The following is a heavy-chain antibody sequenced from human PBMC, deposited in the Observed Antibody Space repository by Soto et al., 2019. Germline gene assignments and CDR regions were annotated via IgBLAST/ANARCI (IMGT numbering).Heavy chain of an antibody. J-gene: IGHJ5*02. V-gene: IGHV1-18*01. CDR1: GYTFTSNG. CDR2: ISAYNGNT. Sequence: ASVKVSCKASGYTFTSNGISWVRQPPGQELEWMGWISAYNGNTNYAQKLQGRVTMTTDTSTSTAYMELRSLRSDDTAVYYCARTRDPGVVPAAMLWFDPWGQGTLVTVSS. D-gene: IGHD2-2*01. CDR3: ARTRDPGVVPAAMLWFDP.